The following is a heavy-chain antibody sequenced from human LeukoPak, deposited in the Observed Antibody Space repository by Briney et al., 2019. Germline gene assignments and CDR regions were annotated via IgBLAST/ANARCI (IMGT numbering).Heavy chain of an antibody. CDR1: GYSISSGYY. CDR2: IYESGST. CDR3: ARDLMYGDYTPHDY. V-gene: IGHV4-38-2*02. J-gene: IGHJ4*02. Sequence: PSETLSLTCAVSGYSISSGYYWGWIRPPPGKGLEWIGIIYESGSTYYNPSLKSQVTISVATSKTQFSLKLSSVTAADTAVYYCARDLMYGDYTPHDYWGQGTLVTVSS. D-gene: IGHD4-17*01.